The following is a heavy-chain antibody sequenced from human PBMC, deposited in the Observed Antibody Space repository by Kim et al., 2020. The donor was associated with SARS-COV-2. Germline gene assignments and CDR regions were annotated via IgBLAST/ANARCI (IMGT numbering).Heavy chain of an antibody. J-gene: IGHJ4*02. CDR2: ISYDGSNK. CDR1: GFTFSSYA. V-gene: IGHV3-30*04. D-gene: IGHD2-21*02. Sequence: GGSLRLSCAASGFTFSSYAMHWVRQAPGKGLEWVAVISYDGSNKYYVDSVKGRFTISRDNSKNTLYLQMNSLRAEDTAVYYCARDHLGFLGGDWQPDFDYWGQGTLVTVSS. CDR3: ARDHLGFLGGDWQPDFDY.